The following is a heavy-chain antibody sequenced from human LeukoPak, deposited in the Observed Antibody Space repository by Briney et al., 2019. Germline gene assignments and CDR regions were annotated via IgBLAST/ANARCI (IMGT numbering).Heavy chain of an antibody. CDR3: ARSPVRDSSSWYYYYYMDV. CDR2: IIPIFGTA. V-gene: IGHV1-69*13. Sequence: ASVKVSCKASGGTFSSYAISWVRQAPGQGLEWMGGIIPIFGTANYAQKFQGRVTITADESTSTAYMELSSLRSEDTAVYYCARSPVRDSSSWYYYYYMDVWGKGTTVTVSS. J-gene: IGHJ6*03. D-gene: IGHD6-13*01. CDR1: GGTFSSYA.